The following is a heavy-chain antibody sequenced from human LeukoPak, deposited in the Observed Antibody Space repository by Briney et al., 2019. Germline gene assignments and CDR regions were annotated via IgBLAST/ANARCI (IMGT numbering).Heavy chain of an antibody. CDR2: IRYDGSNK. CDR1: GFTFSSYA. J-gene: IGHJ4*02. D-gene: IGHD3-22*01. Sequence: PGGSLRLSCAASGFTFSSYAMHWVRQAPGKGLEWVAFIRYDGSNKFYADSVKGRFTISRDNSKNTLFPQMSSLRAGDTALYYCARESESYDSTGSTFHFWGQGTLVTVSS. CDR3: ARESESYDSTGSTFHF. V-gene: IGHV3-30*02.